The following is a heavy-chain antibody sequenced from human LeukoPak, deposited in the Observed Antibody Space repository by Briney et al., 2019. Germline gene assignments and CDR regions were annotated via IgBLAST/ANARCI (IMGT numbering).Heavy chain of an antibody. V-gene: IGHV4-61*02. CDR1: GGSISSGNYY. J-gene: IGHJ3*02. Sequence: SETLSLTCSVSGGSISSGNYYWSWIRQPAGKGLEWIGRSYTSGSTNYNPSLKSRVTISVDTSKNQFSLKLNSVTAADTAVYYCARRYCSSTNCHDAFDIWGQGTMITVSS. D-gene: IGHD2-2*01. CDR3: ARRYCSSTNCHDAFDI. CDR2: SYTSGST.